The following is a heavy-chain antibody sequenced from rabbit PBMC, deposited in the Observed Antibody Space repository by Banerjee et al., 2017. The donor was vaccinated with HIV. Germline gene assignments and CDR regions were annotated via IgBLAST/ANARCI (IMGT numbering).Heavy chain of an antibody. CDR1: GFSFSRSYY. CDR2: IYSGTSGHT. J-gene: IGHJ4*01. D-gene: IGHD1-1*01. V-gene: IGHV1S40*01. Sequence: QSLEESGGDLVKPGASLTLTCTASGFSFSRSYYMCWVRQAPGKGLEWIACIYSGTSGHTFYASWAKGRFTISKTSSTTVTLQMTSLTAADTATYFCAREGASVSGYYLWGQGTLVTVS. CDR3: AREGASVSGYYL.